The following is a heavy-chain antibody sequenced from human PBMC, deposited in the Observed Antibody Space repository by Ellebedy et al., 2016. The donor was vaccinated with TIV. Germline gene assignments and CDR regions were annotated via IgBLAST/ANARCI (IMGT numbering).Heavy chain of an antibody. CDR1: GFTFSDYY. D-gene: IGHD6-19*01. CDR2: ISSSGSTI. V-gene: IGHV3-11*01. J-gene: IGHJ6*02. Sequence: PGGSLRLSCAASGFTFSDYYMSWIRQAPGKGLEWVSYISSSGSTIYYADSVKGRFTISRDNAKNSLYLQMNSLRAEDTAVYYCARDRATGSGWYYYYYSMDVWGQGTTVTVSS. CDR3: ARDRATGSGWYYYYYSMDV.